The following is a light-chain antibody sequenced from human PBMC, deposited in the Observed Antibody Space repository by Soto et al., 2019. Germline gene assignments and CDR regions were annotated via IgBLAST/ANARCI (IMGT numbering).Light chain of an antibody. CDR1: QSISSW. CDR2: KAS. CDR3: QQYNSYWT. V-gene: IGKV1-5*03. J-gene: IGKJ1*01. Sequence: DIQMTQSPSTLSASVGDRVTITCRASQSISSWLAWYQQKPGKAPKLLIYKASSLESGVPSRFSGSGSGTDFTITISRLQPDDFATYYRQQYNSYWTFGQGTRVEIK.